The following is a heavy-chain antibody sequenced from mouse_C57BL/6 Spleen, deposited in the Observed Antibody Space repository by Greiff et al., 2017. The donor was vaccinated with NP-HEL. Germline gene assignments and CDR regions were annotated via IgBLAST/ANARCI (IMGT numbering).Heavy chain of an antibody. J-gene: IGHJ3*01. CDR1: GYTFTSYW. CDR2: IDPSDSYT. CDR3: ARAGPRYDYDGAGFAY. V-gene: IGHV1-69*01. Sequence: QVQLQQPGAELVMPGASVKLSCKASGYTFTSYWMHWVKQRPGQGLEWIGEIDPSDSYTNYNQKFKGKSTLTVDKSSSTAYMQLSSLTSEDSAVYYCARAGPRYDYDGAGFAYWGQGTLVTVSA. D-gene: IGHD2-4*01.